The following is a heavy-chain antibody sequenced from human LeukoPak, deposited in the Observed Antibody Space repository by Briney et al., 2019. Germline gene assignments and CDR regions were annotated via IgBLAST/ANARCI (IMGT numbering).Heavy chain of an antibody. D-gene: IGHD3-10*01. CDR2: ISVYNGNT. V-gene: IGHV1-18*01. CDR1: GYTFINYG. J-gene: IGHJ3*02. CDR3: AREEDMDTMVRGVGDAFDI. Sequence: VASVKVSCKASGYTFINYGICWVRQAPGQGLEWMGWISVYNGNTNYAQKFQDRITMTTDTSTSTAYMELSSLRSEDTAVYYCAREEDMDTMVRGVGDAFDIWGQGTMVTVSS.